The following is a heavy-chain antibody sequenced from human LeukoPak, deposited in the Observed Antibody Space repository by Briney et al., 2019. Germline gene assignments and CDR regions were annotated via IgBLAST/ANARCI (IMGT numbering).Heavy chain of an antibody. CDR1: GGTFSSYA. CDR3: ARDKLTNYDFWSGYDY. D-gene: IGHD3-3*01. V-gene: IGHV1-69*13. CDR2: IIPIFGTA. Sequence: SVKVSCKASGGTFSSYAISWVRQAPGQGLEWMGGIIPIFGTANYAQKFQGRVTITADESTSTAYMELSSLRSEDTAVYYRARDKLTNYDFWSGYDYWGQGTLVTVSS. J-gene: IGHJ4*02.